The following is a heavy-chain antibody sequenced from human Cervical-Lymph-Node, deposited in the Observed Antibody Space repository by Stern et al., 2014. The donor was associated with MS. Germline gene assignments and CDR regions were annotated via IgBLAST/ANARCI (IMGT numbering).Heavy chain of an antibody. CDR1: GYTFTDYH. V-gene: IGHV1-2*06. CDR3: ARGVYSGYDRNDY. Sequence: VQLVESGAEVKKPGASVKFACKASGYTFTDYHIYWVRQAPGQGLQCMGRINPNGGGTSYAQKFQGRVTMTRDTSISTVYMELTSLRSDDTAVYYCARGVYSGYDRNDYWGQGTLVTVSS. J-gene: IGHJ4*02. D-gene: IGHD5-12*01. CDR2: INPNGGGT.